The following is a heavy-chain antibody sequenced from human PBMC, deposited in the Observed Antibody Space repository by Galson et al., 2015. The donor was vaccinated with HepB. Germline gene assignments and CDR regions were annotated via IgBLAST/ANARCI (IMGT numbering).Heavy chain of an antibody. CDR2: ISGSGGST. CDR3: AKYSSTSTDY. D-gene: IGHD6-13*01. V-gene: IGHV3-23*01. CDR1: GFTFSSYA. Sequence: SLRLSCEASGFTFSSYAMSWVRQAPGKGLEWVSAISGSGGSTYYADSVKGRFTISRDNSKNTLYLQLISLRAEDTAVYYCAKYSSTSTDYWGQGTLVTVSS. J-gene: IGHJ4*02.